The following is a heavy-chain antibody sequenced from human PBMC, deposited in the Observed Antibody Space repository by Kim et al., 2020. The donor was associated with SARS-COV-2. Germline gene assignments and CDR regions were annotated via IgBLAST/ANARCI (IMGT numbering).Heavy chain of an antibody. V-gene: IGHV3-48*03. J-gene: IGHJ6*02. CDR3: ARDVRSHFWSGYLYYYGMDV. D-gene: IGHD3-3*02. Sequence: GRFTISRDNAKNSLYLQMNSLRAEDTAVYYCARDVRSHFWSGYLYYYGMDVWGQGTTVTVSS.